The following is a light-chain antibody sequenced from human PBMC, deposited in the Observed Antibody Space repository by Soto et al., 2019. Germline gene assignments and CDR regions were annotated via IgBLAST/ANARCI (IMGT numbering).Light chain of an antibody. CDR2: WAS. CDR3: QQYYSSPPT. Sequence: DIVMTQSPDSLAVSLGERATINCKSSQNVFFNANNKNYLAWYQQKPGQPPKLLIYWASARESGVPDRISGSGSGTDFTLTISSLQAEDVAVYYCQQYYSSPPTFGQGTKVEIK. J-gene: IGKJ1*01. CDR1: QNVFFNANNKNY. V-gene: IGKV4-1*01.